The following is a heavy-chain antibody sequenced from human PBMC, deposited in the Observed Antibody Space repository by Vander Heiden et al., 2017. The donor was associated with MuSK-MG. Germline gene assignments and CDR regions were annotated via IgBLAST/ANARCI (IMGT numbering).Heavy chain of an antibody. J-gene: IGHJ5*02. CDR2: INHSGST. D-gene: IGHD2-2*01. CDR3: ARRDIVVVPAAYRAGNWFDP. Sequence: QVQLQQWGAGLLKPSETLSLTCAVYGGSFSGYYWSWIRQPPGKGLEWIGEINHSGSTNYNPSLKSRVTISVDTSKNQFSLKLSSVTAADTAVYYCARRDIVVVPAAYRAGNWFDPWGQGTLVTVSS. CDR1: GGSFSGYY. V-gene: IGHV4-34*01.